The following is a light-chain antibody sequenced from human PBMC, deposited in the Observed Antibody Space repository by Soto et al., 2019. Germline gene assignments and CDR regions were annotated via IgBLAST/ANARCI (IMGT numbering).Light chain of an antibody. J-gene: IGKJ5*01. Sequence: EIVLTQSPATLSLSPGRRSSLSCRASQSVKTFLVWYQHRPGQAPRVLIYDASNRATGIPARFSGSGSGTDFTLTISSLEPEDFAVYYCQQRSNWPVTFGQGTRLEIK. CDR2: DAS. CDR1: QSVKTF. CDR3: QQRSNWPVT. V-gene: IGKV3-11*01.